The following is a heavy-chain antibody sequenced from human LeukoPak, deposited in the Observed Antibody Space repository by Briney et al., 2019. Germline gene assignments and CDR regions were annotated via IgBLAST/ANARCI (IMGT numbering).Heavy chain of an antibody. CDR3: ARIVVVVGGFDY. J-gene: IGHJ4*02. CDR2: IYYSGST. V-gene: IGHV4-31*03. CDR1: GGSISSGGYY. Sequence: SQTLSLTCTVSGGSISSGGYYWSWIRQHPGKGLEWIGYIYYSGSTYYNPSLKSRVTISVDTSKNQLSLKLSSVTAADTAVYYCARIVVVVGGFDYWGQGTLVTVSS. D-gene: IGHD2-15*01.